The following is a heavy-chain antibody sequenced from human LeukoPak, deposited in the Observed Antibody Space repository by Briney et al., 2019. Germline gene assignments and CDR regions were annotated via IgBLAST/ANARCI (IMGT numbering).Heavy chain of an antibody. J-gene: IGHJ4*02. D-gene: IGHD2-2*01. CDR2: VSSSGGST. Sequence: GGTLRLSCAASGFTFSTYGMSWVRQAPGKGLEWVSAVSSSGGSTYYADSVKGRFTISRDSSKNTLYLLMSSLRAEDTAVYYCAKGVYGYADYALLDYWGQGTLVTVSS. CDR3: AKGVYGYADYALLDY. CDR1: GFTFSTYG. V-gene: IGHV3-23*01.